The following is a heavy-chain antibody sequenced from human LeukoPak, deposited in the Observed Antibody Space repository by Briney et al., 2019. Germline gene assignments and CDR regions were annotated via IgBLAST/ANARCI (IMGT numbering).Heavy chain of an antibody. CDR2: INGDGRNI. J-gene: IGHJ4*02. D-gene: IGHD2-2*01. Sequence: GGSLRLSCVASGFTFSSYWMHWVRQDPRKGLVWVSRINGDGRNINYADSVRGRFTISRDNAKNTLFLQMNTLRVEDTAVYYCANKPRGCSSTSCSSDYWGQGTLVTVSS. CDR3: ANKPRGCSSTSCSSDY. CDR1: GFTFSSYW. V-gene: IGHV3-74*01.